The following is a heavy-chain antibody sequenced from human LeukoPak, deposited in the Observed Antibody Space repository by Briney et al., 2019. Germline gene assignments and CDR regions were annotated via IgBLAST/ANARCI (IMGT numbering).Heavy chain of an antibody. V-gene: IGHV4-34*01. J-gene: IGHJ4*02. CDR3: ARVFHTIFGVAHQTYFDY. Sequence: SETLSLTCAVYGVSFSGYYWSWLRQPPGKGLEWIGEINHSGSTNYNPSLKSRVTISVDTSKNQFSLKLSSVTAADTAVYYCARVFHTIFGVAHQTYFDYWGQGTLVTVSS. D-gene: IGHD3-3*01. CDR2: INHSGST. CDR1: GVSFSGYY.